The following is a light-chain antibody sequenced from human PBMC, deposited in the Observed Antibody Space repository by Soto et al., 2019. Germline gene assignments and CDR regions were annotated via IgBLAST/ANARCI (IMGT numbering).Light chain of an antibody. J-gene: IGKJ1*01. CDR3: QKYTRTWT. Sequence: DIQMTQSPSSLSASVGDRVTITCRASQGISNYLAWYQQKPGKVPKLLIYAASTLQSGVPSRFSGSGSGTDFTLTISSLQPEDAATYYCQKYTRTWTFGQGTKVEIK. V-gene: IGKV1-27*01. CDR2: AAS. CDR1: QGISNY.